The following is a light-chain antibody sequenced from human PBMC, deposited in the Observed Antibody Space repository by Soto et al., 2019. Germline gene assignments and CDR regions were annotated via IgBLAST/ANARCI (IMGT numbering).Light chain of an antibody. CDR1: QSLVHSDGNTH. J-gene: IGKJ2*01. CDR3: IQGTHWPYT. V-gene: IGKV2-30*02. CDR2: KVS. Sequence: DVVMTQSPLSLPVTLGQPATISCRSSQSLVHSDGNTHLNWFQQRPGQSPRRLICKVSNRESGVPDRFSGSASGIDFTLKISRVEAEDVGVYYCIQGTHWPYTFGQGTKLEIK.